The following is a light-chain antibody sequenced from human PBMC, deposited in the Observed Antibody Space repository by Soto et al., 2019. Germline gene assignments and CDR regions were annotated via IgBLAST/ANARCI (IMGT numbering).Light chain of an antibody. CDR1: KLGGKY. V-gene: IGLV3-1*01. J-gene: IGLJ2*01. CDR3: QAWDSSVG. Sequence: SYELTQPPSVSVSPGQTASMTCSGDKLGGKYVCWYQQKPGQSPVLVIYDDSKRPSGIPERFSGSNSGNTATLTISGTQAMDEADYYCQAWDSSVGFGGGTKLTVL. CDR2: DDS.